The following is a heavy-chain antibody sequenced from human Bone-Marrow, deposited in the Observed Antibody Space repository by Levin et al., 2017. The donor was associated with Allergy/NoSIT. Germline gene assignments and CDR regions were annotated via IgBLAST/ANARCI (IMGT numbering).Heavy chain of an antibody. J-gene: IGHJ5*02. CDR2: SDPRDDEI. D-gene: IGHD1-26*01. Sequence: GESLKISCKVSGYSLRLLSVHWVRQAPGNGLEWMGHSDPRDDEIIYAQKFQGRITMTEDTSAGTAYLEVSSLRFDDTAVYYCATDLGGTPPFEAWGQGTLVTVAS. V-gene: IGHV1-24*01. CDR3: ATDLGGTPPFEA. CDR1: GYSLRLLS.